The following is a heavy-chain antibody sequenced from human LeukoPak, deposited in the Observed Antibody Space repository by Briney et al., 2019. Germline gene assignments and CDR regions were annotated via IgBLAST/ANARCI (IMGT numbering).Heavy chain of an antibody. CDR2: IKQDGSEK. D-gene: IGHD3-9*01. V-gene: IGHV3-7*03. J-gene: IGHJ5*02. CDR1: RFTFSIYW. Sequence: RGALRLSSAPPRFTFSIYWMSSVRQAPGKGLEWVANIKQDGSEKYYVDSVKGRFTISRDNAKNSLYLQMNSLRAEDTAVYYCARSPAHRILTCRKYWFDPWGQGTLVTVSS. CDR3: ARSPAHRILTCRKYWFDP.